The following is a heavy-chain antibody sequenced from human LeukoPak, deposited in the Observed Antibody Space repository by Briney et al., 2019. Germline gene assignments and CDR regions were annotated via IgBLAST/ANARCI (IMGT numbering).Heavy chain of an antibody. V-gene: IGHV3-66*01. D-gene: IGHD2-2*01. Sequence: GGSLRLSCAASGFTVSSNYMSWVRQAPGKGLEWVSVIYSGGSTYYADSVKGRFTISRDNSKNTLYLQMNSLRAEDTAVYYCARDKSRYCSSTSCRRTRTYYYYGMDVWGQGTTVTVSS. J-gene: IGHJ6*02. CDR1: GFTVSSNY. CDR3: ARDKSRYCSSTSCRRTRTYYYYGMDV. CDR2: IYSGGST.